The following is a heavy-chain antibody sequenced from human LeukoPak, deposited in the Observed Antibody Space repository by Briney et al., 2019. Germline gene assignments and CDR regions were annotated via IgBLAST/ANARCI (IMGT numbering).Heavy chain of an antibody. Sequence: GGSLRLSCAASGFTFSSFVMHWVRQAPGEGLEWVSTISDSGDSPYYADSVKGRFTISRDNSKNTLYLQMNSLRAEDTAVYYCATPWGLGWYFDLWGRGTLVTVSS. D-gene: IGHD7-27*01. V-gene: IGHV3-23*01. J-gene: IGHJ2*01. CDR3: ATPWGLGWYFDL. CDR2: ISDSGDSP. CDR1: GFTFSSFV.